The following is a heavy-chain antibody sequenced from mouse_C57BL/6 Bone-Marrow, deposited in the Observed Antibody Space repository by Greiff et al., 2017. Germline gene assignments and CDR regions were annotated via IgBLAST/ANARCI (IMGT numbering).Heavy chain of an antibody. CDR3: ARGTTVVYYYAMDY. J-gene: IGHJ4*01. V-gene: IGHV1-69*01. Sequence: QVQLQQPGAELVMPGASVKLSCKASGYTFTSYWMHWVKQRPGQGLEWIGEIDPSDSYTNYNQKFKGKSTLTVDKSSSTAYMQLSSLTSEDSAVYYCARGTTVVYYYAMDYWGQGTSVTVSS. CDR1: GYTFTSYW. CDR2: IDPSDSYT. D-gene: IGHD1-1*01.